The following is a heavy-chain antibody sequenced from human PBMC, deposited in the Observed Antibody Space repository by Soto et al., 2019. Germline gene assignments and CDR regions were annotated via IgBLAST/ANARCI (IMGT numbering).Heavy chain of an antibody. D-gene: IGHD1-26*01. CDR3: AIRTGRSYFGMDV. J-gene: IGHJ6*02. CDR1: GGSMRYYY. V-gene: IGHV4-59*01. Sequence: ASETLSLTGTVSGGSMRYYYWNWIRQPPGTGLEWIGYAYYSGSTNYNPCLKSRVTISVDTSKNQFSLKLSSVTAADTAVYYCAIRTGRSYFGMDVWGQGTTVTVSS. CDR2: AYYSGST.